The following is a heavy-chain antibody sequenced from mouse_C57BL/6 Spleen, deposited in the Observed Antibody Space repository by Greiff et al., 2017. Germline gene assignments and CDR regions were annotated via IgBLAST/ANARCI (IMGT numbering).Heavy chain of an antibody. J-gene: IGHJ4*01. D-gene: IGHD1-1*01. Sequence: VQLQQSGAELVRPGASVKLSCTASGFNIKDYYMHWVKQRPEQGLEWIGRIDPEDGVTEYAPKFQGKATMTADTSSNTAYLQLSSLASEDTAVYYCTTEGVDYYGSRAMDYWGQGTSVTVSS. V-gene: IGHV14-1*01. CDR3: TTEGVDYYGSRAMDY. CDR1: GFNIKDYY. CDR2: IDPEDGVT.